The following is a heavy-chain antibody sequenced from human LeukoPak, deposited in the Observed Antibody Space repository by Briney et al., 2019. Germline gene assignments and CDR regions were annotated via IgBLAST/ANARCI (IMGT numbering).Heavy chain of an antibody. CDR3: ARVRGGRWFDP. D-gene: IGHD3-10*01. Sequence: SETLSLTCAVYGGSFSGYYWSWIRQPPGKGLEWIGEINHSGSTNYNPSLKSRVTISVDTSKNQFSLKLSSVTAADTAVYYCARVRGGRWFDPWGQGTLVTVSS. V-gene: IGHV4-34*01. CDR2: INHSGST. J-gene: IGHJ5*02. CDR1: GGSFSGYY.